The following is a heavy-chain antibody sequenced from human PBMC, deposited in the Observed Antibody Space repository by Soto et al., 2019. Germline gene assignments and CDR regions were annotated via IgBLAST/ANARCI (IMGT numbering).Heavy chain of an antibody. V-gene: IGHV2-5*02. CDR3: ARRAYSSSWYYFDY. J-gene: IGHJ4*02. D-gene: IGHD6-13*01. CDR2: IYWDDDK. Sequence: QALEWLILIYWDDDKRYSPALKSRLTITKDTSKNQVVLTMTNMDPVDTATYYCARRAYSSSWYYFDYWGQGALVTVSS.